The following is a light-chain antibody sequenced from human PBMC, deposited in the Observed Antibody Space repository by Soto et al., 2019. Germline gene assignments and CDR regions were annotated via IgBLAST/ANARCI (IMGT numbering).Light chain of an antibody. CDR3: SAWDDSLFGVV. CDR2: NND. V-gene: IGLV1-44*01. J-gene: IGLJ2*01. Sequence: QSELTQPPSASGTPGQRVTISCSGSASNIGSAPVTWYQQVPGATPKLLIYNNDQRPSGVPDRFSASKSGASASLVISGLHSADEADYYCSAWDDSLFGVVFGGGTKVTVL. CDR1: ASNIGSAP.